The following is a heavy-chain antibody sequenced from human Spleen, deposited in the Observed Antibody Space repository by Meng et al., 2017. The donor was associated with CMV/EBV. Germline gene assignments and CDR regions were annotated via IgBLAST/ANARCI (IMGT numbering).Heavy chain of an antibody. CDR3: VRDRDAGMASYYYYGMDV. J-gene: IGHJ6*02. CDR1: GYTFSGYY. D-gene: IGHD5-18*01. V-gene: IGHV1-2*02. CDR2: ISPNNGAT. Sequence: ASVKVSCKASGYTFSGYYMHWVRQAPGQGLDWMGWISPNNGATNYAQKFQGRLIMTRDTSISTAYMALSSLRSDDTAVYYCVRDRDAGMASYYYYGMDVWGQGTTVTVSS.